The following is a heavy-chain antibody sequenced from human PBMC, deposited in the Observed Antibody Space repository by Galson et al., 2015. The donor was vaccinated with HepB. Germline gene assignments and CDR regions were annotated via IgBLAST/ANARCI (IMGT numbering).Heavy chain of an antibody. CDR2: ISYDGSNK. Sequence: SLRLSCAASGFTFSSYGMHWVRQAPGKGLEWVAVISYDGSNKYYADSVKGRFTISRDNSKNTLYMQMNSLRAEDTAVYYCAKDPTLYTSSWYFHYWGQGTLVTVSS. J-gene: IGHJ4*02. D-gene: IGHD6-13*01. V-gene: IGHV3-30*18. CDR3: AKDPTLYTSSWYFHY. CDR1: GFTFSSYG.